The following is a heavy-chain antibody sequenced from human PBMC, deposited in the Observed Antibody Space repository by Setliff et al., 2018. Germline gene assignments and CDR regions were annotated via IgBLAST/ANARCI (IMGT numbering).Heavy chain of an antibody. CDR3: ARVPGYDSECYYYYMDV. D-gene: IGHD3-22*01. CDR2: ISAYNGNT. Sequence: ASVKVSCQASRYTFTSYGISWVRQAPGQGLEWMGWISAYNGNTNYAQKLQGRVTMTTDTATRTVYMELRSLRADDTAVYYCARVPGYDSECYYYYMDVWGKGTTVTVSS. J-gene: IGHJ6*03. CDR1: RYTFTSYG. V-gene: IGHV1-18*01.